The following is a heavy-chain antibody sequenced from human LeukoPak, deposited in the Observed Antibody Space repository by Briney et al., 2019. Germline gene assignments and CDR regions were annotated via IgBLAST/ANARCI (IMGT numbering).Heavy chain of an antibody. CDR2: ISGSGGST. J-gene: IGHJ4*02. Sequence: GGSLRLSCAASGFTFSSYGMSWVRQAPGKGLEWVSAISGSGGSTYYADSVKGRFTISRDNSKNTLYLQMNSLRAEDTAVYYCAKDFRVTTYYYDSSGYYYGSYFDYWGQGTLVTVSS. CDR3: AKDFRVTTYYYDSSGYYYGSYFDY. D-gene: IGHD3-22*01. V-gene: IGHV3-23*01. CDR1: GFTFSSYG.